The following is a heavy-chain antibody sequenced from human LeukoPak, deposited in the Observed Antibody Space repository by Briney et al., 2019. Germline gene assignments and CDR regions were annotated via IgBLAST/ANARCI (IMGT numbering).Heavy chain of an antibody. J-gene: IGHJ3*02. CDR1: GGSISSYY. Sequence: SETLSPTCTVSGGSISSYYWSWIRQPPGKGLEWIGYIYYSGSTNYNPSLKSRVTMSVDTSKNQLSLRLSSVTAADTAVYYCARSGAFDIWGQGTMVTVSS. V-gene: IGHV4-59*12. D-gene: IGHD3-10*01. CDR3: ARSGAFDI. CDR2: IYYSGST.